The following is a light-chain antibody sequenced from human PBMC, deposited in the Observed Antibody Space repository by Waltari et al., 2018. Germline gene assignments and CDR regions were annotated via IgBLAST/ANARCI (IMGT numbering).Light chain of an antibody. Sequence: QSALTQPASVSGSPGQSITIPCPGTSSDVGGYNYVSWYQQHPGKAPKLMIYDVSNRPSGVSNRFSGSKSGNTASLTISGLQAEDEADYYCSSYTSSSTLENVFGTGTKVTVL. CDR3: SSYTSSSTLENV. V-gene: IGLV2-14*01. CDR1: SSDVGGYNY. CDR2: DVS. J-gene: IGLJ1*01.